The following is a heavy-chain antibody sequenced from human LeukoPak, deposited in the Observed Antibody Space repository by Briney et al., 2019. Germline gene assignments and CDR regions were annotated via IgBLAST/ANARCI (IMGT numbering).Heavy chain of an antibody. CDR3: ATYRQVLLPFES. CDR1: GFTFSTFA. J-gene: IGHJ4*02. Sequence: GGSLRLSCAASGFTFSTFAMIWVRQPPAKGLEWVSSIFPSGGEIHYADSVRGRFTISRDNSKSTLSLQMNSLRAEDTAIYYCATYRQVLLPFESWGQGTLVTVSS. V-gene: IGHV3-23*01. D-gene: IGHD2-8*02. CDR2: IFPSGGEI.